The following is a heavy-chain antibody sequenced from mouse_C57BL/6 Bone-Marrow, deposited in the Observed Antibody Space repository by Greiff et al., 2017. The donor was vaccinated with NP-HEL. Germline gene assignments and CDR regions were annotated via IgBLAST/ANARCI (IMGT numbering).Heavy chain of an antibody. Sequence: VQLKQSGAELVRPGASVKLSCTASGFNIKDDYMHWVKQRPEQGLEWIGWIDPENGDTEYASKFQGKATITADTSSNTAYLQLSSLTSEDTAVYYCTTGFYYGSSYWYFDVWGTGTTVTVSS. J-gene: IGHJ1*03. V-gene: IGHV14-4*01. CDR1: GFNIKDDY. CDR2: IDPENGDT. D-gene: IGHD1-1*01. CDR3: TTGFYYGSSYWYFDV.